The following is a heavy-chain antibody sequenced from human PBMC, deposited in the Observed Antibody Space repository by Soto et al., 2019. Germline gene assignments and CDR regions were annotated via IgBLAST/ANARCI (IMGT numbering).Heavy chain of an antibody. CDR1: GYSFTSYW. V-gene: IGHV5-10-1*01. D-gene: IGHD6-6*01. CDR3: ARFSVAARLGVSYYYYGMDV. Sequence: GESLKISCKGSGYSFTSYWISWVRQMPGKGLEWMGRIDPSDSYTNYSPSFQGHVTISADKSISTAYLQWSSLKASDTAMYYCARFSVAARLGVSYYYYGMDVWGQGTTVTVSS. J-gene: IGHJ6*02. CDR2: IDPSDSYT.